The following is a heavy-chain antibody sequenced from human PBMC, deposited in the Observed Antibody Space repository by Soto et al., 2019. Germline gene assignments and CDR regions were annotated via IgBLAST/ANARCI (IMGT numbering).Heavy chain of an antibody. D-gene: IGHD6-19*01. V-gene: IGHV3-30*18. J-gene: IGHJ4*02. CDR3: AKGGRQWLVTSDFNY. CDR1: GFTFSDYA. CDR2: VSHGGRNT. Sequence: VQLVESGGGVVQPGRSLRLSCAASGFTFSDYAMHWVRQAPGKGLEWVAVVSHGGRNTHYADSVKGRFTISRDSSKNTVSLGMTSVVAEGTAVYSCAKGGRQWLVTSDFNYGGEGAWVTVSS.